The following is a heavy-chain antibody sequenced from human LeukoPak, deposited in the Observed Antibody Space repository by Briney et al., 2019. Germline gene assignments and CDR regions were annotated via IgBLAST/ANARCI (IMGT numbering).Heavy chain of an antibody. V-gene: IGHV4-61*03. CDR2: IYYSGST. CDR3: ASRAYYDSSGLDY. Sequence: SETLSLTCTVSGASVSSSTSYWSWIRQPPGKGLEWIGYIYYSGSTNYNPSLESRVTISIDTSKKHFSLKLSSVTAADTAVYYCASRAYYDSSGLDYWGQGILVTVSS. J-gene: IGHJ4*02. D-gene: IGHD3-22*01. CDR1: GASVSSSTSY.